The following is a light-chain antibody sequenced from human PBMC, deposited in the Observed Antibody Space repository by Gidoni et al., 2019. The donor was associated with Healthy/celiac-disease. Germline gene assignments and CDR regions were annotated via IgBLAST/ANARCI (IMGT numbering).Light chain of an antibody. J-gene: IGKJ1*01. Sequence: AIRMTQSPSSFSASTGDRVTITCRASQGISSYLAWYQQKPGKAPKLLIYAASTLQSGVPSRFSGSGSGTDFTLTISYLQSEDFATYYCQQYYSYPVTFXQXTKVEIK. V-gene: IGKV1-8*01. CDR3: QQYYSYPVT. CDR2: AAS. CDR1: QGISSY.